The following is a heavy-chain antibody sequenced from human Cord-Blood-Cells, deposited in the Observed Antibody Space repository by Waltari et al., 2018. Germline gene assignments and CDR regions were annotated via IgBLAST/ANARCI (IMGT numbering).Heavy chain of an antibody. Sequence: EVQLVEAGGGLVQPGGSLRLSCAASGSTFSSYWMSWVRQAPGKGLEWVANIKQDGSEKYYVDSVKGRFTISRDNAKNSLYLQMNSLRAEDTAVYYCARDSPLMARDYWGQGTLVTVSS. J-gene: IGHJ4*02. CDR3: ARDSPLMARDY. D-gene: IGHD5-12*01. V-gene: IGHV3-7*01. CDR2: IKQDGSEK. CDR1: GSTFSSYW.